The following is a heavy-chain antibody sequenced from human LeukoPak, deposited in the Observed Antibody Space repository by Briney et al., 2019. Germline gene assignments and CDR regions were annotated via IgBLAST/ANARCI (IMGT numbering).Heavy chain of an antibody. CDR1: GGSISSYY. D-gene: IGHD5-12*01. J-gene: IGHJ6*03. CDR2: IYTSGST. CDR3: ARDTDILNDYYYYMDV. V-gene: IGHV4-4*07. Sequence: SETLSLTCTVSGGSISSYYWSWIRQPAGKGLEWIGRIYTSGSTNYNPSLKSRVTMSVDTSKNQFSLKLSSVTAADTAVYYRARDTDILNDYYYYMDVWGKGTTVTVSS.